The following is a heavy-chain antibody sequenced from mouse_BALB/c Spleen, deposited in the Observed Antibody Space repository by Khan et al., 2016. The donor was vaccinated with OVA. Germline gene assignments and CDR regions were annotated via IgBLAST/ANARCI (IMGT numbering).Heavy chain of an antibody. CDR1: GYTFTDYI. CDR2: IYPGSGST. Sequence: QVQLKESGPVLVKPGASVKMSCKASGYTFTDYIINWVRQSTGQGLEWIGQIYPGSGSTYYNEKFKGKATLTADKSSNTAYMQLRSLTSEDSAVYFCARSGYGSVGYWGQGTTLTVSS. D-gene: IGHD1-1*01. J-gene: IGHJ2*01. V-gene: IGHV1-77*01. CDR3: ARSGYGSVGY.